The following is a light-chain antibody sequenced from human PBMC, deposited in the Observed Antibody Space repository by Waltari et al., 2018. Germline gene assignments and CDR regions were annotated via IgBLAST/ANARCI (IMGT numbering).Light chain of an antibody. CDR1: QSVSSN. V-gene: IGKV3-15*01. CDR3: QQYNNWPPWT. Sequence: EIVMTQSPATLSVSPGERATLSCRASQSVSSNLAWYQQKPGQAPRLIIYGAPTRATGIPARFSGSGSGTEFTLTISSLQSEDFAVYYCQQYNNWPPWTFGQGTKVEIK. J-gene: IGKJ1*01. CDR2: GAP.